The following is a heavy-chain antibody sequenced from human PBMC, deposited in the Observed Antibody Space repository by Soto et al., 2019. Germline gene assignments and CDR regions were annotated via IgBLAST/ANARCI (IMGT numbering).Heavy chain of an antibody. J-gene: IGHJ5*02. CDR3: ARRVQRDPIVVQDNWFDP. CDR1: GGSISSGGYS. D-gene: IGHD2-21*01. V-gene: IGHV4-30-2*01. CDR2: IYHSGST. Sequence: PSETLSLTCAVSGGSISSGGYSWSWIRQPPGKGLEWIGYIYHSGSTYYNPSLGSRVTISLDTSRNQFSLKLRSVTAADTAVYYCARRVQRDPIVVQDNWFDPWGQGTLVTVSS.